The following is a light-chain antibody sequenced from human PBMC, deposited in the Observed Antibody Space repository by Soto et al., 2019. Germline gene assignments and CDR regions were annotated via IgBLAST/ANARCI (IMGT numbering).Light chain of an antibody. J-gene: IGKJ5*01. Sequence: EILMTQSPATLSVSPGERATLSCRASQSVSSYLAWYQQKPGQAPRLLIYDASNRATGIPARFSGSGSGTDFTLTISSLEPEDFAVYYCQQRSNWPQITFGQGTRLEIK. V-gene: IGKV3-11*01. CDR2: DAS. CDR3: QQRSNWPQIT. CDR1: QSVSSY.